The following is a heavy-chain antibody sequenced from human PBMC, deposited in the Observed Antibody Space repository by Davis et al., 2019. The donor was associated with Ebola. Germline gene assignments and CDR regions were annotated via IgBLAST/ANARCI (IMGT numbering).Heavy chain of an antibody. V-gene: IGHV3-73*01. CDR2: IRSKANSYAT. CDR1: GFTFSGSG. D-gene: IGHD4-17*01. CDR3: TMTTVTTDY. Sequence: PGGSLRLSCAASGFTFSGSGMHWVRQASGKGLEWVGRIRSKANSYATAYAASVKGRFTISRDDSKNTAYLQMNSLKTEDTAVYYCTMTTVTTDYWGQGTLVTVSS. J-gene: IGHJ4*02.